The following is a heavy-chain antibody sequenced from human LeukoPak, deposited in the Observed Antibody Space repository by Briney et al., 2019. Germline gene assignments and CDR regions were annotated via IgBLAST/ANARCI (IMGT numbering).Heavy chain of an antibody. D-gene: IGHD1-20*01. CDR2: INHSGST. V-gene: IGHV4-34*01. Sequence: SETLSLTCAVYGGSFSGYYWSWIRQPPGKGLEWMGEINHSGSTNYNPSLKSRVAISVDTSKNQFSLKLSSVTAADTAVYYCARHLNWTPRWRAFDIWGQGKMVTVSS. CDR1: GGSFSGYY. CDR3: ARHLNWTPRWRAFDI. J-gene: IGHJ3*02.